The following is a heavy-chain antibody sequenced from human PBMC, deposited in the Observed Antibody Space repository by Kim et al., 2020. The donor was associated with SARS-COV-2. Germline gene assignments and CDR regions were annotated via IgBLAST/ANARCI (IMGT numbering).Heavy chain of an antibody. Sequence: GGSLRLSCAASGFTLSGSAIHWVRQASGKGLEWVGRIRNKANSYATAYAASVKDRITISRDDSKNTAFLQMSSLKTEDTAVYYCSCNSVFGYGLGVWGQGTTVTVS. V-gene: IGHV3-73*01. CDR3: SCNSVFGYGLGV. CDR2: IRNKANSYAT. J-gene: IGHJ6*02. CDR1: GFTLSGSA. D-gene: IGHD3-10*01.